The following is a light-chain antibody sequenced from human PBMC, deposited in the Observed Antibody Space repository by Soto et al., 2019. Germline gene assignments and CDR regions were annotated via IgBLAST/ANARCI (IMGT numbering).Light chain of an antibody. CDR2: DAS. Sequence: EIVMTQSPATLSVSPGERATLPCRASENVYGNVAWYQQKPGQAPSLLIYDASTRATDIPARFSGSGSGTEFTLTISSLQSADCAIYFCQHGRSFGQGTKVDIK. J-gene: IGKJ1*01. V-gene: IGKV3-15*01. CDR1: ENVYGN. CDR3: QHGRS.